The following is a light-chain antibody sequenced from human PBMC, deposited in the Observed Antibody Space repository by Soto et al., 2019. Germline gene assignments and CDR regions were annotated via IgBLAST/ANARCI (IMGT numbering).Light chain of an antibody. J-gene: IGKJ4*01. Sequence: EIVLTQSPATLSLSPGDRATLSCRASQTVSSYLAWYQQKPGQAPRLLIYDASSRATGIPARLSGSGSGTDFTLTITSLEPEDFAVYYCQQRSDWPSTFGGGTKVEIK. CDR3: QQRSDWPST. CDR2: DAS. V-gene: IGKV3-11*01. CDR1: QTVSSY.